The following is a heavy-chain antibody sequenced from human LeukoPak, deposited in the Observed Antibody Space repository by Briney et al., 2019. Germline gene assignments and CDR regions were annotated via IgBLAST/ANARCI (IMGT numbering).Heavy chain of an antibody. CDR2: LSRGGGTT. CDR3: AKEQRIRHCSEGVCMEGYYFDY. D-gene: IGHD2-8*01. Sequence: GGSLRLSCTGSGFNFNMFAMNWVRQGPGQGLEWVSGLSRGGGTTNYADSVKGRFTISRDKSKNMVFLQMNSLRPEDTAVYYCAKEQRIRHCSEGVCMEGYYFDYWGQGSLVTVSS. CDR1: GFNFNMFA. J-gene: IGHJ4*02. V-gene: IGHV3-23*01.